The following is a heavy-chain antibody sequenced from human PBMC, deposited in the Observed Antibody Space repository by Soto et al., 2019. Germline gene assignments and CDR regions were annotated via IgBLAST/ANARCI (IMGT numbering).Heavy chain of an antibody. CDR2: IYPGDSDT. J-gene: IGHJ6*02. CDR1: GYSFTSYW. CDR3: ARIEVNFWSGYIGHPAEGMDV. V-gene: IGHV5-51*01. D-gene: IGHD3-3*01. Sequence: PGESLKISCTGSGYSFTSYWIGWVRQLPVKGLEWMGIIYPGDSDTRYSPSFQGQVTISADKSISTAYLQWSSLKASDTDMYYCARIEVNFWSGYIGHPAEGMDVCGQGTTVTVSS.